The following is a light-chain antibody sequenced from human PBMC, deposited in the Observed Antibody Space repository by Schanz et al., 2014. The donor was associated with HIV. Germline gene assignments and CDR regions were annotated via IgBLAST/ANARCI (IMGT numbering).Light chain of an antibody. CDR1: SSDVGSYDL. CDR2: EVS. Sequence: QSALTQPASVSGSPGQSITISCTGTSSDVGSYDLVSWYQQHPGRAPKLLISEVSKRPSGVSSRFSGSKSGNTASLTISGXXXEDEADYFCSSYTSSTTWVFGGGTKLTVL. CDR3: SSYTSSTTWV. V-gene: IGLV2-14*02. J-gene: IGLJ3*02.